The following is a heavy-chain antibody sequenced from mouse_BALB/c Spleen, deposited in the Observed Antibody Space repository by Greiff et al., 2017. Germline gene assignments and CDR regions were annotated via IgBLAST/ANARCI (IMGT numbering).Heavy chain of an antibody. CDR2: INPGSGGT. V-gene: IGHV1-54*01. J-gene: IGHJ3*01. CDR3: ARSEGNSWFAY. D-gene: IGHD2-1*01. Sequence: QVQLKESGAELVRPGTSVKVSCQASGYAFTNYLIEWVKQRPGQGLEWIGVINPGSGGTNYNEKFKGKATLTADKSSSTAYMQLSSLTSDDSAVYFCARSEGNSWFAYWGQGTLVTVSA. CDR1: GYAFTNYL.